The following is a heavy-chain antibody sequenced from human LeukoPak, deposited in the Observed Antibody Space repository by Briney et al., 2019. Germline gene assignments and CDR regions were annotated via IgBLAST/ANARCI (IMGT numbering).Heavy chain of an antibody. Sequence: PAGSLRLSCTASGFPFSRYAMRWVRQAPGKGLEWVAVISNDGSSRHNADSVKGRFTISRDNSKNALYLQMNSLRGDDTAVYYCARAPRMDSSAFYTDYWGQGTLVTVSS. CDR1: GFPFSRYA. CDR3: ARAPRMDSSAFYTDY. D-gene: IGHD6-13*01. V-gene: IGHV3-30*04. J-gene: IGHJ4*02. CDR2: ISNDGSSR.